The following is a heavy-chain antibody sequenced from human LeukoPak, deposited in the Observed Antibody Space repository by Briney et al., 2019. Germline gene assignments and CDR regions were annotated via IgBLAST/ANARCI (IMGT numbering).Heavy chain of an antibody. V-gene: IGHV1-24*01. Sequence: GASVKVSCKVSGYTLTELSMHWVRQAPGKGLEWMGGFDPEDGETIYAQKFQGRVTMTEDTSTDTAYMELSSLRSEDTAVYYCAIKAYYYDSKRWFDPWGQGTLVTVSS. CDR1: GYTLTELS. J-gene: IGHJ5*02. CDR2: FDPEDGET. CDR3: AIKAYYYDSKRWFDP. D-gene: IGHD3-22*01.